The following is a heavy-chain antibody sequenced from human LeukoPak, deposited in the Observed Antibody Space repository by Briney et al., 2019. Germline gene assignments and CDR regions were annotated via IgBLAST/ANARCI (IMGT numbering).Heavy chain of an antibody. CDR3: ARVHDSTGYYHYFDS. D-gene: IGHD3-22*01. CDR1: GFTFSTYP. J-gene: IGHJ4*02. V-gene: IGHV3-30*04. CDR2: ISYHGSNE. Sequence: GGSLRLSCEASGFTFSTYPMHWVRQAPDKGLEGGAMISYHGSNEYYADSVKGRFTISRDNSKNTLYLQMNNPRVEDTAMYYCARVHDSTGYYHYFDSWGQGTLVTVSS.